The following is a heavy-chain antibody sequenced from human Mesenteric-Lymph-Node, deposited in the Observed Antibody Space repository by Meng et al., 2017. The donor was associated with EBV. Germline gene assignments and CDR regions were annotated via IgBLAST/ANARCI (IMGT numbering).Heavy chain of an antibody. D-gene: IGHD2-15*01. J-gene: IGHJ4*02. Sequence: QEQSVHSGAGVRKPGAAVNAYCKASGYTFITYGISWVRQAPGQGLEWMGWISGYTGNTKYAEKVQGRVTMTTDTSTSTAYMELGSLRSNDTAVYYCARDQYCSGGSCLEIDFWGQGTLVTVSS. CDR2: ISGYTGNT. V-gene: IGHV1-18*01. CDR3: ARDQYCSGGSCLEIDF. CDR1: GYTFITYG.